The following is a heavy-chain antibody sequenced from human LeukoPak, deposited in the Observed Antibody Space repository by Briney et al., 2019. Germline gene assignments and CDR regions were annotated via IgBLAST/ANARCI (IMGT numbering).Heavy chain of an antibody. J-gene: IGHJ4*01. CDR2: IYYSGSS. Sequence: SETLSLTCIVSGGSISSYYWSWIRQPPGKGLEWIGYIYYSGSSNYNPSLKSRVTISVDTSKNHFSLRLSSVTAADTAVYYCARVTGYMIEDYFDYWGQEPWSPSPQ. D-gene: IGHD3-22*01. CDR1: GGSISSYY. CDR3: ARVTGYMIEDYFDY. V-gene: IGHV4-59*01.